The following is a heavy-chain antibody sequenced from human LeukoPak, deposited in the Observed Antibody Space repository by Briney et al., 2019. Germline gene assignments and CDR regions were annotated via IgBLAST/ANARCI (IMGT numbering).Heavy chain of an antibody. CDR1: GYTFTAYY. J-gene: IGHJ5*02. D-gene: IGHD3-22*01. V-gene: IGHV1-2*02. CDR2: INPNSGGT. CDR3: ARYDSTVNWFDP. Sequence: ASVKVSCKTSGYTFTAYYIQWVRQAPGQGLEWMGWINPNSGGTNYAQRFQGRVTVTRDTSISTAYMELSRLRSDDTAFYYCARYDSTVNWFDPWGQGTLVTVSS.